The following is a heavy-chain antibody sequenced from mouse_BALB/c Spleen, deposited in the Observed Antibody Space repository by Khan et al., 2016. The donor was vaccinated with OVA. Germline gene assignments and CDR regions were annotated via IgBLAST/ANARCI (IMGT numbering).Heavy chain of an antibody. CDR1: GYSFTGYF. CDR2: INPHIGET. Sequence: EVQLQESGPELVKPGASVKISCKASGYSFTGYFMNWVMQSHGKSLEWIGRINPHIGETFYNQKFKGQATLTVDKSSSPAHMQLRSLASEDSAVFYCARVYGSDFDYWGQGTTLTGSS. J-gene: IGHJ2*01. D-gene: IGHD1-1*01. V-gene: IGHV1-20*02. CDR3: ARVYGSDFDY.